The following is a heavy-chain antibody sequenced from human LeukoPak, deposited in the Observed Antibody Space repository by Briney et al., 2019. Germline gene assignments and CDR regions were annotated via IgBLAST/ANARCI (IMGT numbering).Heavy chain of an antibody. D-gene: IGHD1-14*01. CDR1: GGTFSSYA. J-gene: IGHJ2*01. Sequence: ASVKVSCKASGGTFSSYAISWVRQAPGQGLEWMGGIIPIFGTANYAQKFQGRVTITADESTSTAYMELSSLRSEDTAVYYCTSGPPEWGFDLWGRGTLVTVSS. V-gene: IGHV1-69*01. CDR2: IIPIFGTA. CDR3: TSGPPEWGFDL.